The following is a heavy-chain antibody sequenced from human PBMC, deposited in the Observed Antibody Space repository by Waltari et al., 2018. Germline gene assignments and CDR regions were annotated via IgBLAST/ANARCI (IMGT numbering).Heavy chain of an antibody. CDR1: GYAVNAGFS. CDR2: IYYDGTT. Sequence: QVQLQESGPGLVKSSETLSLTCDVSGYAVNAGFSWGWLRQAPGKGLEWVATIYYDGTTFYSPSLKSRLSVSMDTSKNQISLTLKSVTAADTAVYYCTRQVLGYCTSAACRRLESWGRGTLVTVSS. CDR3: TRQVLGYCTSAACRRLES. D-gene: IGHD2-2*01. V-gene: IGHV4-38-2*01. J-gene: IGHJ4*02.